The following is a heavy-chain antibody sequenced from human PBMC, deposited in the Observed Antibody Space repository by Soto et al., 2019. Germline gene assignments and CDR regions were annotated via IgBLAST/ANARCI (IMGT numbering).Heavy chain of an antibody. CDR1: GGSFSGYY. V-gene: IGHV4-34*01. CDR3: ARVPRYDSSGYNHNNGMDV. Sequence: SETLSLTCAVYGGSFSGYYWSWIRQPPEKGLEWIGEINHSGSTNYNPSLKSRVTISVDTSKNQFSLKLSSVTAADTAVYYCARVPRYDSSGYNHNNGMDVWGQGTTVTVSS. D-gene: IGHD3-22*01. J-gene: IGHJ6*02. CDR2: INHSGST.